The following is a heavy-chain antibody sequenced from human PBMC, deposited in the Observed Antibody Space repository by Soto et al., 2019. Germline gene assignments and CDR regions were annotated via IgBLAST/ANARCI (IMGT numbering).Heavy chain of an antibody. J-gene: IGHJ6*03. CDR3: ARFAWGAYYMDV. CDR1: EFTFAGYW. CDR2: INQDESQK. D-gene: IGHD3-16*01. V-gene: IGHV3-7*01. Sequence: GGSLRLSCAASEFTFAGYWMSWVRQAPGKGLQWVANINQDESQKYYVDSVKGRFTISRGNAKNSQYLQMNSLTTEDTAIYYCARFAWGAYYMDVWGEGTTVTVSS.